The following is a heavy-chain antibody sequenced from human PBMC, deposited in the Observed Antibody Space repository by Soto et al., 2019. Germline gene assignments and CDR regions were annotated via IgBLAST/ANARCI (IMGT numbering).Heavy chain of an antibody. V-gene: IGHV1-2*02. CDR2: IHPHRGGT. CDR3: ARVGIEARDVDY. D-gene: IGHD6-6*01. J-gene: IGHJ4*02. Sequence: ASVKVSCKASGYTFTGYYMHWVRQAPGQGLEWMGWIHPHRGGTNYAQKFQGRVTMTRDTSISTAYMELSRLRSDDTAVYYCARVGIEARDVDYWGQGTLVTVSS. CDR1: GYTFTGYY.